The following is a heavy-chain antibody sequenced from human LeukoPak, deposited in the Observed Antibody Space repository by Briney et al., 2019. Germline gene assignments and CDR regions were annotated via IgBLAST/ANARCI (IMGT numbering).Heavy chain of an antibody. CDR3: ARECGGDCYSHNYYYYHGMDV. D-gene: IGHD2-21*02. V-gene: IGHV4-59*01. Sequence: SETLSLTCTVSGGSISSYYWRWIRQPPGKGLEWIGYISYSGSTNYNPSLKSRVTISVDTSKNQFSLKLSSVTAADTAVYYCARECGGDCYSHNYYYYHGMDVWGQGTTVTVSS. CDR2: ISYSGST. CDR1: GGSISSYY. J-gene: IGHJ6*02.